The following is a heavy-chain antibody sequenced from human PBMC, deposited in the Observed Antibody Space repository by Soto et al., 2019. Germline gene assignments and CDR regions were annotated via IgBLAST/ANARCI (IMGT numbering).Heavy chain of an antibody. Sequence: QLVESGGGMVPPGKSLRLSCTGSGFNFGNFAVHWVRQTPVKGLEWVAVISSHGRHQYYSDSVKGRFTISRDNSNNTVHLQLSSLRLQDTAVSYCAKDLGSSGWEYFDHWGQGTLVTVSS. CDR2: ISSHGRHQ. CDR3: AKDLGSSGWEYFDH. D-gene: IGHD6-19*01. CDR1: GFNFGNFA. J-gene: IGHJ4*02. V-gene: IGHV3-30*18.